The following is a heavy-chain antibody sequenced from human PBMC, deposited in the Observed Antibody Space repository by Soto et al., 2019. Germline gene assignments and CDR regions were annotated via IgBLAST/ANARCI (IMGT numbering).Heavy chain of an antibody. J-gene: IGHJ4*02. D-gene: IGHD6-19*01. CDR3: ARGEYSSRREQESGFDY. CDR2: TRNKANSYTT. V-gene: IGHV3-72*01. Sequence: EVQLVESGGGLVQPGGSLRLSCAASGFTFSGHYMEWVRQAPGKGQEWVGRTRNKANSYTTEYAASVKGRFTISRDDSKNSLYLQMNSLKTEDTAVYYCARGEYSSRREQESGFDYWGQGTLVTVSS. CDR1: GFTFSGHY.